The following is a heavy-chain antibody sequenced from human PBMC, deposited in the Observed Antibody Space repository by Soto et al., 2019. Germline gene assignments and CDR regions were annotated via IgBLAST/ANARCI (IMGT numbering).Heavy chain of an antibody. CDR2: ISSGGSYT. Sequence: GGSLRLSCAASGFTFSSYSMNWVRQAPGKGPEWVSSISSGGSYTHYADSAKGRFTISRDNAKTSLYLQMNSLRAEDTAIYYCAKKVNSGSGSQFFDYWGQGTLVTVS. V-gene: IGHV3-21*04. CDR1: GFTFSSYS. J-gene: IGHJ4*02. CDR3: AKKVNSGSGSQFFDY. D-gene: IGHD3-10*01.